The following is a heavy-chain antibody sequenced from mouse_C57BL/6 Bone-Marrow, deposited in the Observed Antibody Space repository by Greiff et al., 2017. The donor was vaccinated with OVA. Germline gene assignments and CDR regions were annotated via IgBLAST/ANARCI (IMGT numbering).Heavy chain of an antibody. CDR1: GYTFTDYY. D-gene: IGHD2-1*01. CDR2: INPYNGGT. Sequence: EVQPQESGPVLVKPGASVKMSCKASGYTFTDYYMNWVKQSHGKSLEWIGVINPYNGGTSYNQKFKGKATLTVDKSSSTAYMELNSLTSEDSAVYYCAGVLLHFDYWGQGTTLTVSS. V-gene: IGHV1-19*01. J-gene: IGHJ2*01. CDR3: AGVLLHFDY.